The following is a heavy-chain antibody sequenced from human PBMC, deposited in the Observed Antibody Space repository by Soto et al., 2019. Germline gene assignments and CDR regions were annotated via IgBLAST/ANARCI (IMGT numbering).Heavy chain of an antibody. V-gene: IGHV3-21*01. CDR2: ISSSSSYI. Sequence: GGSLRLSCAASGFTFSSYSMNWVRQAPGKGLEWVSSISSSSSYIYYADSVKGRFTISRDNAKNSLYLQMNSLRAEDTAVYYCARDGREGCSGGSCYRDAFDIWGQGTMVTVS. CDR3: ARDGREGCSGGSCYRDAFDI. J-gene: IGHJ3*02. D-gene: IGHD2-15*01. CDR1: GFTFSSYS.